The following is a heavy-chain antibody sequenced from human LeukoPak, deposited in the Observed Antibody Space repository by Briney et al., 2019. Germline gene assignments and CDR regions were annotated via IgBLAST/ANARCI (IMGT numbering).Heavy chain of an antibody. CDR3: TRGAGWLIDY. CDR2: FHNSGTS. J-gene: IGHJ4*02. D-gene: IGHD3-16*01. CDR1: DDSISDYY. Sequence: SETLSLTCTVSDDSISDYYRGWIRQPPGKGLEWIGYFHNSGTSTYNPSLKSRVTISADTSKNEFSLKLNSLTTADTAVYYCTRGAGWLIDYWGQGILVTVSS. V-gene: IGHV4-59*01.